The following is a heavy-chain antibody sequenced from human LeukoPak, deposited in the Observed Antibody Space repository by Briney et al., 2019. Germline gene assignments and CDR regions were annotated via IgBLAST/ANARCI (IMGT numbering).Heavy chain of an antibody. J-gene: IGHJ4*02. CDR3: ARAGDYGDFFDY. CDR2: ISSTSSYI. V-gene: IGHV3-21*01. Sequence: GGSLRLSCAASGVTFSSYSMNWGRQAPGKGLEGVSSISSTSSYIYYADSVKGRFTISRDNAKNSLYLQMNSLRAEDTAVYYCARAGDYGDFFDYWGQGTLVTVSS. CDR1: GVTFSSYS. D-gene: IGHD4-17*01.